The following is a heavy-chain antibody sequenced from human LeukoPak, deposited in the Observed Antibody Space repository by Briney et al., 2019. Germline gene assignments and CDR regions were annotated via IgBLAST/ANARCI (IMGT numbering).Heavy chain of an antibody. J-gene: IGHJ4*02. CDR1: GYTFTNYH. Sequence: GASVKVSCKASGYTFTNYHINLVRQAPGQGLEWMTWINPDTGDKGYARKFQDRVTITTDTSISTAYMELSSLSSEDTAVYFCARTTSMTASGYDYWGQGTLVTVSS. CDR2: INPDTGDK. D-gene: IGHD2-21*02. CDR3: ARTTSMTASGYDY. V-gene: IGHV1-8*03.